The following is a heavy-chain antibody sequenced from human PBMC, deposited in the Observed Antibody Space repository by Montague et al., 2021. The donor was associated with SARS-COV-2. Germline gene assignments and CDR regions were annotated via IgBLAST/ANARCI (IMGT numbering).Heavy chain of an antibody. CDR2: LYTSGST. CDR1: GGSISNYY. Sequence: SETLSLICTVSGGSISNYYWTWIRQPAGKGLEWIGRLYTSGSTTYNPSLKSRVTMSVDTSKNQFLLNVTSVTAADTAIYYCARESGYSSGWRYYYGMDVWGQGTTVTVS. D-gene: IGHD6-19*01. V-gene: IGHV4-4*07. CDR3: ARESGYSSGWRYYYGMDV. J-gene: IGHJ6*02.